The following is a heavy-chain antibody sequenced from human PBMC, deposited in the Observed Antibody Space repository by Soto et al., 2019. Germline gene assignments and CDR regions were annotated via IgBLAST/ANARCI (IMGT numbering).Heavy chain of an antibody. CDR2: INAYNGNR. Sequence: QVHLVQSGPEVKKPGASVKVSCKASGYTFNTYGITWVRQAPGQGLEWMAWINAYNGNRIYAQNFQGRVTVTTDTHASPAYMEPLSLSPGAAAVYFCSRDRDRVADIWGLGTRVTVSS. CDR1: GYTFNTYG. D-gene: IGHD2-15*01. CDR3: SRDRDRVADI. J-gene: IGHJ3*02. V-gene: IGHV1-18*01.